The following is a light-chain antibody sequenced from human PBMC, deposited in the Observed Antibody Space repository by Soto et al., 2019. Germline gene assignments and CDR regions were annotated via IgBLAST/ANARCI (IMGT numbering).Light chain of an antibody. J-gene: IGKJ4*01. CDR2: AAS. CDR1: QSIANNY. Sequence: EIVLTQSPGTLSLSPGERATLSCRASQSIANNYFAWYQQKPGQPPRLLIYAASSRATGIPDRFSGSGSGTDFTLTITRLEPEDFAVYYCQQYVSSRLTFGGGTKVEIK. V-gene: IGKV3-20*01. CDR3: QQYVSSRLT.